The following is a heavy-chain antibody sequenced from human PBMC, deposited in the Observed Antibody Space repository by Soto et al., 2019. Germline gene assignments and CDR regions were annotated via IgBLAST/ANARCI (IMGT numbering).Heavy chain of an antibody. CDR2: INPNSGGT. V-gene: IGHV1-2*02. Sequence: ASVKVSCKASGYTFSGFYMHWVRQAPGQGLEWMGWINPNSGGTKSAEKFQGRVTMTRDTSISTAYMELSRLTSDDTAVYYCASAAVTGTAGLDFWGQGTQVTVS. J-gene: IGHJ4*02. CDR3: ASAAVTGTAGLDF. D-gene: IGHD6-19*01. CDR1: GYTFSGFY.